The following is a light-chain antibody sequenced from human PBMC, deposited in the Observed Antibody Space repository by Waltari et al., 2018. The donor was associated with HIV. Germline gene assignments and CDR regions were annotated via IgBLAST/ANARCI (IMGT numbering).Light chain of an antibody. J-gene: IGLJ3*02. V-gene: IGLV1-40*01. Sequence: QSVLTQPPSVSGAPGQRVTISCTGSNSNIGSTYDVHWYQLLPGKAPKLLIYANNNRPSGVPDRCSGSKSGASASLAITGLQAEDEADYSCQSYDSRLSAWVFGGGTKVTVL. CDR2: ANN. CDR1: NSNIGSTYD. CDR3: QSYDSRLSAWV.